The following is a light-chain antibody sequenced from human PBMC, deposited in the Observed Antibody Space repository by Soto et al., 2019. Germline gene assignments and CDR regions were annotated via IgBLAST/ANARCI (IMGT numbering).Light chain of an antibody. Sequence: EIVMTQSPATLSVSPGERATLSCRASQSVSSNLAWYQQKPGQVPRLLIYGASTRATGIPARFSGSGSGTAFTLTIGSLQSEDFAVYYCQQYNNWPFTFGPGTKVDIK. CDR1: QSVSSN. CDR3: QQYNNWPFT. CDR2: GAS. J-gene: IGKJ3*01. V-gene: IGKV3D-15*01.